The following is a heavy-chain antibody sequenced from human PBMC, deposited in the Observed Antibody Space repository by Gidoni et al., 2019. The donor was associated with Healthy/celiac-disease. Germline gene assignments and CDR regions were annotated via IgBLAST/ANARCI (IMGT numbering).Heavy chain of an antibody. V-gene: IGHV3-21*01. J-gene: IGHJ4*02. CDR3: ARDRDYDYVWGSYRSPNVDY. Sequence: EVQLLESGGGLVKPGGSLRLSCSSSRFPFSRSSMKWVRQAPGKGLEWVSAISSSSSYIYYADSVKGRFTISRDNAKTSLYLQMNSLRAEDTAVYYCARDRDYDYVWGSYRSPNVDYWGQGTLVTVSS. CDR2: ISSSSSYI. D-gene: IGHD3-16*02. CDR1: RFPFSRSS.